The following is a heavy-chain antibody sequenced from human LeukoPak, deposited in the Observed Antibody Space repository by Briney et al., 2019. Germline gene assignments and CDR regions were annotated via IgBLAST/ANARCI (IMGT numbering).Heavy chain of an antibody. D-gene: IGHD3-3*01. Sequence: GGSLRLSCAASGFTFSSYSMNWVRQAPGKGLEWVSSISSSSTYIYSADSVKGRFIISRDNSKNTLYLQMNSLRAEDTAVYYCAKDQGDFWSGYYYFDYWGQGTLVTVSS. CDR1: GFTFSSYS. V-gene: IGHV3-21*01. CDR2: ISSSSTYI. J-gene: IGHJ4*02. CDR3: AKDQGDFWSGYYYFDY.